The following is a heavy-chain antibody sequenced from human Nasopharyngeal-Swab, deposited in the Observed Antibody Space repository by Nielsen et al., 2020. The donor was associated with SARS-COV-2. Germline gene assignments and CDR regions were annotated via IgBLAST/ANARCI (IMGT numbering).Heavy chain of an antibody. V-gene: IGHV3-23*01. CDR3: AKVGQGYDILTGYRY. CDR1: GFTFSSYA. J-gene: IGHJ4*02. Sequence: GGSLRLSCAASGFTFSSYAMSWVRQAPGKGLEWVSAISGSGGSTYYADSVKGRFTISRDNSKNTLYPQMNSLRAEDTAVYYCAKVGQGYDILTGYRYWGQGTLVTVSS. CDR2: ISGSGGST. D-gene: IGHD3-9*01.